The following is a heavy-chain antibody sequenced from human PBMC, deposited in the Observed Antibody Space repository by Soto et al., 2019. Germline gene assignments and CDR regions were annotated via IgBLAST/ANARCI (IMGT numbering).Heavy chain of an antibody. CDR2: IYYSGST. CDR1: GGSISSGGYY. CDR3: ARGRIAVAGPAAGVAFDI. D-gene: IGHD6-19*01. V-gene: IGHV4-31*03. Sequence: QVQLQESGPGLVKPSQTLSLTCTVSGGSISSGGYYWSWIRQHPGKGLEWIGYIYYSGSTYYNPSLKSRVTISVDTSKNQFSLKLSPVTAADTAVYYCARGRIAVAGPAAGVAFDIWGQGTMVTVSS. J-gene: IGHJ3*02.